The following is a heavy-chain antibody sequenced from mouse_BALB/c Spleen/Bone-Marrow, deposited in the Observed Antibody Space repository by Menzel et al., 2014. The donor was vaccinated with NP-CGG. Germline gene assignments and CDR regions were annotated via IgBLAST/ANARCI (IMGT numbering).Heavy chain of an antibody. V-gene: IGHV5-17*02. CDR3: ARWGYYYAMDY. CDR1: GFTFSSFG. CDR2: ISSGSSTI. Sequence: EVHLVESGGGLVQPGGSRKLSCAASGFTFSSFGTHWVRQAPEKGLEWVAYISSGSSTIYYADTVKGRFTISRDNPKNTLFLQMTSLRSEDTAMYYCARWGYYYAMDYWGQETSVTVSS. J-gene: IGHJ4*01.